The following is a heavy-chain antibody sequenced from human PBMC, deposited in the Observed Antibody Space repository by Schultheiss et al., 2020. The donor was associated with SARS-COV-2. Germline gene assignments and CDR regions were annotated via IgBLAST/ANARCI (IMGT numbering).Heavy chain of an antibody. Sequence: SETLSLTCTVSGGSISSSSYYWSWIRQPPGKGLEWIGYIYYSGSTNYNPSLKSRVTISVDTSKNQFSLKLSSVTAADTAVYYCARGVTIFGVVNYFDYWGQGTLVTVS. CDR1: GGSISSSSYY. V-gene: IGHV4-61*01. J-gene: IGHJ4*02. CDR3: ARGVTIFGVVNYFDY. CDR2: IYYSGST. D-gene: IGHD3-3*01.